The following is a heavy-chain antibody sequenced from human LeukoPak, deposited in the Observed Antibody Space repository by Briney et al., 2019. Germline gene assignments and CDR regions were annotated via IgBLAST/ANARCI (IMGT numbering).Heavy chain of an antibody. CDR3: TRPREMEYYFDY. D-gene: IGHD1-1*01. J-gene: IGHJ4*02. V-gene: IGHV3-49*03. CDR1: GFTFGDYA. Sequence: PGGSLRLSCTASGFTFGDYAMSWFRQPPGKGLEWVGFIRSKAYGGTTEYAASVKGRFTISRDDSKSIAYLQMNSLKTEDTAVYYCTRPREMEYYFDYWGQGTLVTVSS. CDR2: IRSKAYGGTT.